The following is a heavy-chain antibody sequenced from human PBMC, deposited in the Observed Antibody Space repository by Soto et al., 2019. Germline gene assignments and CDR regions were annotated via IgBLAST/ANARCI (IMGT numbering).Heavy chain of an antibody. Sequence: QVQLQQWGAGLLKPSETLSLTCAVYGGSFSGYYWTWIRQPPGTGLEWIGEINHSGSTNYNPSLKSLVAISVDTSKNQFSLKLNSVTAADTAVYYCARDKITGLFDYWGQGTLVTVSS. CDR2: INHSGST. V-gene: IGHV4-34*01. J-gene: IGHJ4*02. D-gene: IGHD3-16*01. CDR1: GGSFSGYY. CDR3: ARDKITGLFDY.